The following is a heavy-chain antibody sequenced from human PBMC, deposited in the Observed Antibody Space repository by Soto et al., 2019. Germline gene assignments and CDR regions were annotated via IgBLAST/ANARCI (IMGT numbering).Heavy chain of an antibody. CDR1: GFTFSSYA. CDR3: AKGLFAVVVAATLDY. J-gene: IGHJ4*02. V-gene: IGHV3-23*01. Sequence: EVQLLESGGGLVQPGGSLRLSCAASGFTFSSYAMSWVRQAPGKGLEWVSAISGSGGSTYYADSVKGRFTIPRDNSKNTLYLQMNSLRAEDTAVYYCAKGLFAVVVAATLDYWGQGTLVTVSS. D-gene: IGHD2-15*01. CDR2: ISGSGGST.